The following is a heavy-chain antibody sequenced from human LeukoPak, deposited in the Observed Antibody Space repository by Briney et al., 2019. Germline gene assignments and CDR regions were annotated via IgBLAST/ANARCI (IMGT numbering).Heavy chain of an antibody. J-gene: IGHJ4*02. CDR1: GGSITSKPYY. CDR2: IYYNGST. CDR3: ARTPPPDFYDSSGYYYEGGDY. Sequence: SETLSLTCTVSGGSITSKPYYWAWIRQPPGKGLEWIGNIYYNGSTYYTPSLKSRLTISVDASKNQFSLKLSSVAAADTAVYYCARTPPPDFYDSSGYYYEGGDYWGQGTLVTVSS. V-gene: IGHV4-39*01. D-gene: IGHD3-22*01.